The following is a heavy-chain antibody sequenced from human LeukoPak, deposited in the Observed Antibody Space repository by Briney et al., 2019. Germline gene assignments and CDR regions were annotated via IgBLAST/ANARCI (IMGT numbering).Heavy chain of an antibody. D-gene: IGHD3-3*01. Sequence: SETLSLTCAVYGGSFSGYYWSWIRQPPGKGLEWIGEINHSGSTNYNPSLKSRVTISVDTSKNQFSLKLSSVTAADTAVYYCAREKKITIFGVVRVGYYFDYWGQGTLVTVSS. CDR2: INHSGST. V-gene: IGHV4-34*01. CDR1: GGSFSGYY. J-gene: IGHJ4*02. CDR3: AREKKITIFGVVRVGYYFDY.